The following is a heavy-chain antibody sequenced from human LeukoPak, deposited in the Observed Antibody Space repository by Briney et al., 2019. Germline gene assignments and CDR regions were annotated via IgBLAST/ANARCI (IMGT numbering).Heavy chain of an antibody. CDR1: GGSFSGYY. V-gene: IGHV4-34*01. CDR3: ARARSGDRGAFDI. J-gene: IGHJ3*02. Sequence: SETLSLTCAVYGGSFSGYYRSWIRQPPGKGLEWIGEINHRGSTNYNPSLKSRVTISVDTSKNQFSLKLSSVTAADTAVYYCARARSGDRGAFDIWGQGTMVTVSS. CDR2: INHRGST. D-gene: IGHD3-3*01.